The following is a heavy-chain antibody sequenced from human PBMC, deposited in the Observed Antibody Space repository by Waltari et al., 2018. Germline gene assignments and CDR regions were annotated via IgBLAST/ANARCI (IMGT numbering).Heavy chain of an antibody. CDR3: TRDYCDRTNCHGMDV. J-gene: IGHJ6*02. V-gene: IGHV3-30*04. CDR1: EFTFSYYA. D-gene: IGHD3-22*01. CDR2: ISYNGRNI. Sequence: QVQVLEPGGGVVQPGRSLRLSCPASEFTFSYYALHWVRQAPGKGLEGVAVISYNGRNIYYVDSVKGRFTISRDNSEKMLYLQMNSLRIEDTAVYYCTRDYCDRTNCHGMDVWGQGTTVTVSS.